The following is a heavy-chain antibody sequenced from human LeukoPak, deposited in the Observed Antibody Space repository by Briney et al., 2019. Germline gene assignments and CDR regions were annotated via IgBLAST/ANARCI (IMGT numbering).Heavy chain of an antibody. Sequence: GGSLRLSCATSGFTFTTFWMHWVRQAPGKGLVWVSRINHDGGSTNYADSVKGRFTISRDNAKNTVFLQMNSLRAEDTAVYYCAKYLFGSYWGQGTLVTVSS. CDR3: AKYLFGSY. V-gene: IGHV3-74*01. D-gene: IGHD3-10*02. CDR2: INHDGGST. J-gene: IGHJ4*02. CDR1: GFTFTTFW.